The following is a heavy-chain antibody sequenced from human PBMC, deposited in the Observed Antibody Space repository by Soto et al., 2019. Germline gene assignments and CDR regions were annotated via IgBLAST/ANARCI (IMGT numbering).Heavy chain of an antibody. Sequence: PSETLSLTCTVSGGSISSGGYYWSWIRQHPGKGLEWIGYIYYSGSTYYNPSLKSRVTISVDTSKNQFSLKLSSVTAADTAVYYCARDNPGRHTIFGVVISDPYGMDVWGQGTTVTVSS. J-gene: IGHJ6*02. CDR2: IYYSGST. D-gene: IGHD3-3*01. CDR1: GGSISSGGYY. V-gene: IGHV4-31*03. CDR3: ARDNPGRHTIFGVVISDPYGMDV.